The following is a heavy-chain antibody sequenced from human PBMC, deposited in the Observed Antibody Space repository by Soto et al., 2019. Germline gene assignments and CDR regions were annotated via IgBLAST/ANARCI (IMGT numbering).Heavy chain of an antibody. CDR3: ATGGHTYGPDGFDI. V-gene: IGHV3-53*01. CDR1: GFTVSTNY. CDR2: IYIGGNT. J-gene: IGHJ3*02. D-gene: IGHD5-18*01. Sequence: GGSLTLSCTASGFTVSTNYMSWVRQAAGKGLEWASVIYIGGNTYYAASVKGRFAISRDDSKNTVYLQMNSLRVEDTAMYYCATGGHTYGPDGFDIWGRGTMVTVSS.